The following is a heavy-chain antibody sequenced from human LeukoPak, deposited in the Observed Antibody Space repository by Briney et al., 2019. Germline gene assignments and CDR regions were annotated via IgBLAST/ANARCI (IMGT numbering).Heavy chain of an antibody. D-gene: IGHD3-10*02. CDR2: IWYDGSNE. CDR1: GFTFSSHG. J-gene: IGHJ4*02. Sequence: PGESLRLSCAASGFTFSSHGMHWVRQAPGKGLEWLALIWYDGSNEYYADSVEGRFTVSRDNSKNTLYLQINSLRAEDTAVYYCARDLSLPVRGGNRLDYWGQGTLVTVSS. CDR3: ARDLSLPVRGGNRLDY. V-gene: IGHV3-33*01.